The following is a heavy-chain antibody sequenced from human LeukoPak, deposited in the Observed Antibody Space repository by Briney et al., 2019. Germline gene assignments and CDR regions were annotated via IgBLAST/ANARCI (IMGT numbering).Heavy chain of an antibody. CDR2: IWYDGSNK. Sequence: GGSLRLSCAASGFTFSSYGMHWVRQAPGKGLEWVAVIWYDGSNKYYADSVKGRFTISRDNSKNTLYLQMNSLRAEDTAVYYCAKSDTAMVYYSDYWGQGTLVTASS. CDR1: GFTFSSYG. CDR3: AKSDTAMVYYSDY. J-gene: IGHJ4*02. V-gene: IGHV3-33*06. D-gene: IGHD5-18*01.